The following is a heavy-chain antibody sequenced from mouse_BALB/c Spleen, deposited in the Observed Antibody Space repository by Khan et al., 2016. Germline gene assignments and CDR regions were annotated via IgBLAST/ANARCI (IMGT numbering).Heavy chain of an antibody. D-gene: IGHD1-1*01. J-gene: IGHJ2*01. CDR3: ARYYGSSYFDY. V-gene: IGHV1-7*01. CDR2: INPSTGYT. Sequence: VQLQESGAELAKPGASVKMSCKASGYTFTSYWMHWVKQRPGQGLEWIGYINPSTGYTEYNQKFKDKATLTADKSSSTAYMQLSSLTSEDSAVYYCARYYGSSYFDYWCQGTTLTVSS. CDR1: GYTFTSYW.